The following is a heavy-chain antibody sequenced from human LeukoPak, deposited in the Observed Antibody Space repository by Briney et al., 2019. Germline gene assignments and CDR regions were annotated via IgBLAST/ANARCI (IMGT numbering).Heavy chain of an antibody. J-gene: IGHJ6*02. CDR1: GYTFTSYG. CDR2: FDPEDGET. CDR3: ATAIIGYYGMDV. Sequence: GASVKVSCKASGYTFTSYGISWVRQAPGKGLEWMGGFDPEDGETIYAQKFQGRVTMTEDTSTDTAYMELSSLRSEDTAVYYCATAIIGYYGMDVWGQGTTVTVSS. V-gene: IGHV1-24*01.